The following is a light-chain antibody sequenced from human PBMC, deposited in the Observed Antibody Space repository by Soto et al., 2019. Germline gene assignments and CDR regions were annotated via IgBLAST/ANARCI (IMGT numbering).Light chain of an antibody. CDR2: DAS. V-gene: IGKV1-5*01. Sequence: DIQMTQSPSTLSASVGDRVTITCRASQSIGSWLAWYQQKPGKAPKLLIYDASSLESGVPSRFSGSGSGTEFTLTISSLQPDDFATYYCQQYNSYSYTFGQGTKLEI. J-gene: IGKJ2*01. CDR1: QSIGSW. CDR3: QQYNSYSYT.